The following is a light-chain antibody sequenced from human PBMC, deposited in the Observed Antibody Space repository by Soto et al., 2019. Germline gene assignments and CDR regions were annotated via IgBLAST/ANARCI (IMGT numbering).Light chain of an antibody. CDR2: DAS. V-gene: IGKV1-5*01. J-gene: IGKJ3*01. CDR3: QQYNTYWT. CDR1: QNVNNW. Sequence: DIKMTRVPSALSASVGDRVTITCRASQNVNNWLAWYQHKPGKAPQLLIYDASVLETGVPSRFSGSGSGTEFTLAISGLQSDDFATYSCQQYNTYWTFGPGTKVDIK.